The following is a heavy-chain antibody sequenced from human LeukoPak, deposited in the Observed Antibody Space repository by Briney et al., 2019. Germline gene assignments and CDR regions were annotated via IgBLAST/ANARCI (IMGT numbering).Heavy chain of an antibody. D-gene: IGHD1/OR15-1a*01. V-gene: IGHV4-31*03. CDR3: ARGRTGSFDY. CDR2: IYYSGST. J-gene: IGHJ4*02. Sequence: SQTLSLTCTVSGASITNDDYYWSWIRQHPGKGLEWIGCIYYSGSTYYNPSLKSRVTISVDTSKNQFSLKLSSVTAADTAVYYCARGRTGSFDYWGQGTLVTVSS. CDR1: GASITNDDYY.